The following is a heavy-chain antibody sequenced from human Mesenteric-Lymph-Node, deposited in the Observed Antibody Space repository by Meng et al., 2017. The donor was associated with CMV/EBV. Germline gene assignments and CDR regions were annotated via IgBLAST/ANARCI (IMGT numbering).Heavy chain of an antibody. V-gene: IGHV3-74*01. CDR1: GFTFSRYW. Sequence: GGSLRLSCAASGFTFSRYWMHWVRQAPGKGLVWVSRLNSDGRSTSYADSVKGRGTISRDNAKNTMYLQMNRLRAEDTAVYYCERNYGDYCDYWGQGTLVTVSS. CDR2: LNSDGRST. J-gene: IGHJ4*02. D-gene: IGHD4-17*01. CDR3: ERNYGDYCDY.